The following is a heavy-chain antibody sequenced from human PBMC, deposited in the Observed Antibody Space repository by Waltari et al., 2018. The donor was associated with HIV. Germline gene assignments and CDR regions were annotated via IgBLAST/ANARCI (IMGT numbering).Heavy chain of an antibody. CDR1: GYTFTGYY. D-gene: IGHD6-19*01. CDR2: INPNSGGT. Sequence: QVQLVQSGAEVTKPGASVKVSCKASGYTFTGYYMHWVRQAPGQGLEWMGGINPNSGGTNYAQKFQGRVTMTRDTSISTAYMELSRLRSDDTAVYYCARVVAVAGPYWYFDLWGRGTLVTVSS. CDR3: ARVVAVAGPYWYFDL. J-gene: IGHJ2*01. V-gene: IGHV1-2*02.